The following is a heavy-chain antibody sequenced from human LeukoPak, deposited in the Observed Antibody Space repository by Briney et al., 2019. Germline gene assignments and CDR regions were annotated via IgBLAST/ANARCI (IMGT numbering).Heavy chain of an antibody. D-gene: IGHD2-2*01. Sequence: GGSLRLSCAASGFTFSSYWMHWVRQAPGKGLVWVSRINSDGSSISYADSVKGRFTISRDNAKNTLYLQMNSLRTEDTAVYYCARGYCSSTSCLTPFDYWGQGTLVTVSS. CDR1: GFTFSSYW. V-gene: IGHV3-74*01. CDR2: INSDGSSI. J-gene: IGHJ4*02. CDR3: ARGYCSSTSCLTPFDY.